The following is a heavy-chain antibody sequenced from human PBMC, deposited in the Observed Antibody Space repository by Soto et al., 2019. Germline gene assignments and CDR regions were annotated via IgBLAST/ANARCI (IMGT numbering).Heavy chain of an antibody. CDR1: GYNLTPYP. CDR3: AAGAISRGGYFDP. V-gene: IGHV3-48*02. CDR2: ISSGSDII. D-gene: IGHD1-26*01. J-gene: IGHJ5*02. Sequence: GGSLRLSCAPGYNLTPYPVNWVRQAPGKGLEWVAYISSGSDIIYYADSVKGRFSISRDTAKNLVFLQMKSLREDDTAVYYCAAGAISRGGYFDPWGQETQVTVSS.